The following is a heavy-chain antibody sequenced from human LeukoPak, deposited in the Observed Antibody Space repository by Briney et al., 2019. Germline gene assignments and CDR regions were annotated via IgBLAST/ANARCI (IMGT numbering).Heavy chain of an antibody. D-gene: IGHD4-17*01. CDR3: AYTTETYFDY. CDR2: IYSGGST. J-gene: IGHJ4*02. CDR1: GFTVSSNY. Sequence: GGSLRLSCAASGFTVSSNYMSWVRQAPGKGLEWVSVIYSGGSTYYADSVKGRFTISRDNSRNTLYLQMNSLRAEDTAVYYCAYTTETYFDYWGQGTLVTVSS. V-gene: IGHV3-66*02.